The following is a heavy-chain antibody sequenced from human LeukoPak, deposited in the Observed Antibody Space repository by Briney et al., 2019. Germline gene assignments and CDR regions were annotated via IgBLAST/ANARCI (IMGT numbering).Heavy chain of an antibody. J-gene: IGHJ5*02. CDR1: GFSFSGHW. D-gene: IGHD2-15*01. V-gene: IGHV3-74*01. Sequence: GGSLRLSCTASGFSFSGHWMHWARQLPGKGLVWVSRISPTGSTTSYADSVKGRFTVSRDNAKNTLYLQVNSLRAEDTAVYYCARRSGGSCFAFDPWGQGTLVTVSS. CDR3: ARRSGGSCFAFDP. CDR2: ISPTGSTT.